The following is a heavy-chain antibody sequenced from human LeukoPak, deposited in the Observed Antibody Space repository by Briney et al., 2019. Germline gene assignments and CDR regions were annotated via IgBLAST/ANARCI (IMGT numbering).Heavy chain of an antibody. CDR1: GFTFSNYA. V-gene: IGHV3-23*01. CDR3: AKLSEDYVWGSYRPFDY. D-gene: IGHD3-16*02. J-gene: IGHJ4*02. CDR2: TSGSGGST. Sequence: GGSLRLSCAASGFTFSNYAMSWVRQAPGKGLEWVSATSGSGGSTFYADSVKGRFTISRDHSKNTLYLQMNSLRAEDTAVYYCAKLSEDYVWGSYRPFDYWGQGTLVTVSS.